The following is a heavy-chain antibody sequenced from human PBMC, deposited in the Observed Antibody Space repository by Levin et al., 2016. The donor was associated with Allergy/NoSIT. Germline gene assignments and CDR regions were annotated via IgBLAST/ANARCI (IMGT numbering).Heavy chain of an antibody. Sequence: SETLSLTCTVSGGSISSYYWSWIRQPPGKGLEWIGYIYHSGSTNYNPSLKSRVTISVDTSKNQFSLKLSSVTAADTAVYYCARVGTRGYCSNTNCFTGAFHIWGQGTMVTVSS. V-gene: IGHV4-59*01. CDR1: GGSISSYY. J-gene: IGHJ3*02. CDR3: ARVGTRGYCSNTNCFTGAFHI. CDR2: IYHSGST. D-gene: IGHD2-2*02.